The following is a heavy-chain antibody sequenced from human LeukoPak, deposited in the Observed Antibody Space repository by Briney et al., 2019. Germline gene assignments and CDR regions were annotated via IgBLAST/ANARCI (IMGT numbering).Heavy chain of an antibody. Sequence: ASVKVSCKASGYTFTSYAMHWVRQAPGQRLEWMGWINAGNGNTKYSQKFQGRVTITRDTSASTAYMELSSLRSEDTAMYYCARDIRGYSYGPLDAFDIWGQGTMVTVSS. CDR3: ARDIRGYSYGPLDAFDI. D-gene: IGHD5-18*01. CDR2: INAGNGNT. J-gene: IGHJ3*02. CDR1: GYTFTSYA. V-gene: IGHV1-3*01.